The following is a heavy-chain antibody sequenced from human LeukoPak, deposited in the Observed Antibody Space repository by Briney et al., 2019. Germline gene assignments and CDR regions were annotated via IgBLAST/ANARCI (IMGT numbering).Heavy chain of an antibody. V-gene: IGHV1-46*01. CDR2: INPSGGST. J-gene: IGHJ6*03. CDR3: ARVRWPTTGDKEVRGVITGGLYMDV. CDR1: GYTFSTYY. Sequence: ASVKVSCKASGYTFSTYYMHWVRQAPGQGLEWMGIINPSGGSTNCAQKFQGRVTMTRDMSTSTVYMELSGLRSEDTAVYYCARVRWPTTGDKEVRGVITGGLYMDVWGKGTTVTISS. D-gene: IGHD3-10*01.